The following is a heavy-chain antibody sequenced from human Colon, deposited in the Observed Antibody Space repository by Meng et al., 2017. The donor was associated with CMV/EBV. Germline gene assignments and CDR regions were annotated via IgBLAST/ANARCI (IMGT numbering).Heavy chain of an antibody. V-gene: IGHV3-72*01. D-gene: IGHD3-10*01. J-gene: IGHJ4*02. Sequence: CASSGFTLSGHHMDWLRQAPGKGLEWVGSNRKINGLPIEYAASVKGRFFISRDESNNLVYLQMDNLKNEDTAVYYCGRDSIKGGGFDYWGQGTLVTVSS. CDR2: NRKINGLPI. CDR1: GFTLSGHH. CDR3: GRDSIKGGGFDY.